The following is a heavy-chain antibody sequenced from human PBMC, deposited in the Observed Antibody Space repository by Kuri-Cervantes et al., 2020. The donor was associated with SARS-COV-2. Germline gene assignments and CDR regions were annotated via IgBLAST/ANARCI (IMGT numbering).Heavy chain of an antibody. CDR2: ISSGSDYI. V-gene: IGHV3-21*01. CDR3: ARVACSTTSCAIYYYYMDV. D-gene: IGHD2-2*01. J-gene: IGHJ6*03. CDR1: GFTFRSYS. Sequence: GGSLRLSCAASGFTFRSYSMIWVRRAPGKGLEWVSSISSGSDYIYYADSMKGRFTISRDNAKSSLFLQLTSLRAEDTAVYYCARVACSTTSCAIYYYYMDVWGKGTTVTVSS.